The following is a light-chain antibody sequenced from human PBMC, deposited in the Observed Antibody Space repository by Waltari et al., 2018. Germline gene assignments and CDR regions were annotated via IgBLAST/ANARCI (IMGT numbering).Light chain of an antibody. CDR1: SRDVGGYDY. CDR2: DVN. V-gene: IGLV2-14*03. Sequence: QSVLSQPASLSGSPGQSITISCRGTSRDVGGYDYVSWYPQHPGQVPRLILYDVNNRPSGISSRFSGSKFGNLASLTISDLQPDDEADYYCASYVVGGARVFGGGTKLTVL. CDR3: ASYVVGGARV. J-gene: IGLJ3*02.